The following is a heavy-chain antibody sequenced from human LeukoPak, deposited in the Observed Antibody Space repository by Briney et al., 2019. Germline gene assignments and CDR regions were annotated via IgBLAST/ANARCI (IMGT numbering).Heavy chain of an antibody. D-gene: IGHD3-10*01. J-gene: IGHJ4*02. Sequence: GGSLRLSCAASGFTFSNYDLHWVRQPTGGGLEWVSGIGTGGDTYYPGSVKGRFTISRENAKNSVYLQMNSLRAEDTAVYYCAKDEYYYGSGSPLFDYWGQGTLVTVSS. CDR3: AKDEYYYGSGSPLFDY. CDR1: GFTFSNYD. V-gene: IGHV3-13*01. CDR2: IGTGGDT.